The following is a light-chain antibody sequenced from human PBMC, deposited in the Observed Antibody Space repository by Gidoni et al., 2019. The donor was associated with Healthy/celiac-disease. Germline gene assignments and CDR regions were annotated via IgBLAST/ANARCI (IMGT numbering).Light chain of an antibody. CDR1: QSISSW. V-gene: IGKV1-5*03. CDR3: QQYYSYSWT. Sequence: DIQIAHSPSTLSASVGDRPTITCRASQSISSWLAWYQQKPGKAPKLLIYKASSLESGVPSRFSGSGSGTEFTLTISSLQPDDFATYYCQQYYSYSWTFGQGTKVEIK. CDR2: KAS. J-gene: IGKJ1*01.